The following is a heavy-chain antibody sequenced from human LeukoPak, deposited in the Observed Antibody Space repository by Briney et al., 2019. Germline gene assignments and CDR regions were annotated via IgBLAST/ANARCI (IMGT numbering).Heavy chain of an antibody. CDR2: IYYSGST. CDR1: GGSISSSSYY. CDR3: ARLSSSWSSVASDY. Sequence: SETLSLTCTVSGGSISSSSYYWGWIRQPPGKGLEWIGSIYYSGSTYYNPSLKSRVTISVDTSNNQSSLKLSSVTAADTAVYYCARLSSSWSSVASDYWGQGTLVTVSS. V-gene: IGHV4-39*01. D-gene: IGHD6-13*01. J-gene: IGHJ4*02.